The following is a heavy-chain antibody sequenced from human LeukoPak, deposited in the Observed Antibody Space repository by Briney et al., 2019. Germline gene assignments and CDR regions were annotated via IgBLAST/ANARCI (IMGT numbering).Heavy chain of an antibody. CDR1: GFIFSHYL. Sequence: PGGSLRLSCAASGFIFSHYLMHWVRQAPGKGLVWVSRINSDESNTNSYADSVKGRFIISRGNAKNTLYLQMNSLRAEDTAVYFCGRGGNGIDIWGQGTTVIVSS. CDR2: INSDESNT. CDR3: GRGGNGIDI. J-gene: IGHJ3*02. D-gene: IGHD2-8*01. V-gene: IGHV3-74*01.